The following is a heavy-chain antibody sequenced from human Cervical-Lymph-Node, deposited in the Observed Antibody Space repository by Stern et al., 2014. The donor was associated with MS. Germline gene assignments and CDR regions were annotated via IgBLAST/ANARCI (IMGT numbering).Heavy chain of an antibody. CDR2: IDWDDDK. CDR1: GFSLSTSGMR. V-gene: IGHV2-70*04. D-gene: IGHD3-3*01. CDR3: ARSPPYYEFWNDYYYFDY. Sequence: QVTLKESGPALVKPTQTLTLTCTFSGFSLSTSGMRVSWIRQPPGKALEWLARIDWDDDKFYSPSLKTRLTISKDTSKNQVVLTMTNVDPVDTATYYCARSPPYYEFWNDYYYFDYWGQGTLVAVSS. J-gene: IGHJ4*02.